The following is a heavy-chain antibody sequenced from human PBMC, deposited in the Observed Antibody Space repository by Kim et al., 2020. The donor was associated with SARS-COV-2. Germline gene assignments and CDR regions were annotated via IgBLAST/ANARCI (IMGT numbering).Heavy chain of an antibody. D-gene: IGHD2-2*01. Sequence: SETLSLTCTVSGGSISSSSYYWGWIRQPPGKGLEWIGSIYYSGSTYYNPSLKSRVTISVDTSKNQFSLKLSSVTAADTAVYYCARTLAIVVVPAAMLVPNWFDPWGQGTLVTVSS. V-gene: IGHV4-39*07. CDR2: IYYSGST. CDR1: GGSISSSSYY. J-gene: IGHJ5*02. CDR3: ARTLAIVVVPAAMLVPNWFDP.